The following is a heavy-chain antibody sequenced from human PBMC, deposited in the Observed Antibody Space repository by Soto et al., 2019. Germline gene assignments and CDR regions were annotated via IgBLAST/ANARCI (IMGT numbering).Heavy chain of an antibody. J-gene: IGHJ4*02. CDR3: ARLGDFFGSRGHFDY. V-gene: IGHV3-21*01. D-gene: IGHD3-10*01. Sequence: GGSLRLSCAASRFTFTNYDMNWVRQAPGKGLEWVSSISSGSSYIYYADSVRGRFTISRDNAKNTLDLQMNNLRADDTAVYYCARLGDFFGSRGHFDYWGQGTLVTVSS. CDR1: RFTFTNYD. CDR2: ISSGSSYI.